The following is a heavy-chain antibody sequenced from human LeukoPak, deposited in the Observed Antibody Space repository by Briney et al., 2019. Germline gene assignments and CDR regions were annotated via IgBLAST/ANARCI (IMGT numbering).Heavy chain of an antibody. CDR1: GYTFTSYY. V-gene: IGHV1-46*01. Sequence: GASVKVSCKASGYTFTSYYMHWVRQAPGQGLEWMGIINPSGGSTSYAQKFQGRVTMTRDSSTSTVYMELSSLRSEDTAVYYCATYIAAASSVAYWGQGTLVTVSS. CDR3: ATYIAAASSVAY. CDR2: INPSGGST. D-gene: IGHD6-13*01. J-gene: IGHJ4*02.